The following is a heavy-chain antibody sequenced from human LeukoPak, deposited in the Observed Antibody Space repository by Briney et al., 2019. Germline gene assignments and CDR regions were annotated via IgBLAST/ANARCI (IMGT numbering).Heavy chain of an antibody. D-gene: IGHD5-24*01. V-gene: IGHV3-7*05. J-gene: IGHJ4*02. CDR3: ARDTGFNTFDY. Sequence: GGSLRLSCAASGFTFSNAWMNWVRQAPGKGLEWVGNIKEDGSTKYYLDSVKGRVTISRDNARNSLHLQLDSLRAEDTAVYFCARDTGFNTFDYWGQGTLVTVSS. CDR1: GFTFSNAW. CDR2: IKEDGSTK.